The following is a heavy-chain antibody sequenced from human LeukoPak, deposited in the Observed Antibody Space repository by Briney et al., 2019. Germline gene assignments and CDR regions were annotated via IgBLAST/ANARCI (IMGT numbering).Heavy chain of an antibody. CDR3: ATEQWLVPGVY. CDR1: GYSFTSYY. Sequence: ASVKVSCKASGYSFTSYYMDWVRQAPGQGLEWMGIINPSGGSTSYAQKFQGRVTMTRDTSTSTVYMELSSLRSEDTAVYYCATEQWLVPGVYWGQGTLVTVSS. V-gene: IGHV1-46*01. D-gene: IGHD6-19*01. CDR2: INPSGGST. J-gene: IGHJ4*02.